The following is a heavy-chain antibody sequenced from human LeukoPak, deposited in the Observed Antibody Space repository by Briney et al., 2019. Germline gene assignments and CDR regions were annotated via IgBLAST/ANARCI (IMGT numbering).Heavy chain of an antibody. J-gene: IGHJ4*02. Sequence: GGSLRLSCAASGFTFSRLAMTWVRQAPGKGLEWVSTISASGPYYADAVRGRLTISRDNSRNTLSLQMDSLRAEDTAVYYCAKDHESDGYPCLDHWGLGTLVTVSS. CDR2: ISASGP. CDR1: GFTFSRLA. CDR3: AKDHESDGYPCLDH. V-gene: IGHV3-23*01. D-gene: IGHD3-22*01.